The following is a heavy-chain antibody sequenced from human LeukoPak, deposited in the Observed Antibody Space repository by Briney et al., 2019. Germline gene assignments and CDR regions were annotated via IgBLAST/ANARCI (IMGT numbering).Heavy chain of an antibody. V-gene: IGHV3-23*01. CDR3: ARVRRAVAGSWGTYYFDY. J-gene: IGHJ4*02. D-gene: IGHD6-19*01. CDR2: ISGSGGST. Sequence: GGSLRLSCAASGFTFDDYGMSWVRQAPGKGLEWASAISGSGGSTYYADSVKGRFTISRDNSKNTLYLQMNSLRAEDTAVYYCARVRRAVAGSWGTYYFDYWGQGTLVTVSS. CDR1: GFTFDDYG.